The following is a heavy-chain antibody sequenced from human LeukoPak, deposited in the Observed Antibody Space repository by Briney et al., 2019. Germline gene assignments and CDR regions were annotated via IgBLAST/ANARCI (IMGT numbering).Heavy chain of an antibody. J-gene: IGHJ4*02. Sequence: PSETLSLTCAVSGGSISSSNWWSWVRQLPGKGLEWIGEIYHSGSTNYNPSLKSRVTISVDTSKNQFSLKLSSVTAADTAVYYCARARRGYSYGYIDYWGQGTLVTVSS. D-gene: IGHD5-18*01. CDR3: ARARRGYSYGYIDY. CDR1: GGSISSSNW. CDR2: IYHSGST. V-gene: IGHV4-4*02.